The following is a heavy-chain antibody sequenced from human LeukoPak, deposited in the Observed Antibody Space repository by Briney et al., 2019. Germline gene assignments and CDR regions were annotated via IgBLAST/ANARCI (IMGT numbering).Heavy chain of an antibody. CDR1: GFTFSNYA. Sequence: QPGGSLRLSCAASGFTFSNYAMHWVRQAPGKGLEWVAVISYDGRNQNYADSVKGRFTISRDNSQNTLYLQVNSLRTEDTAVYFCARTGDYGSGSFRWRHFDYWGQGTLVTVSS. J-gene: IGHJ4*02. CDR3: ARTGDYGSGSFRWRHFDY. V-gene: IGHV3-30*04. D-gene: IGHD3-10*01. CDR2: ISYDGRNQ.